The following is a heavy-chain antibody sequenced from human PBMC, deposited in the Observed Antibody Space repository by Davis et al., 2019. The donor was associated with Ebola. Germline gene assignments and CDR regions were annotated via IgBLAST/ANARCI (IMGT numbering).Heavy chain of an antibody. CDR1: GYSFTNYW. Sequence: GESLKISCQGSGYSFTNYWIAWVRQLPGKGLEWRGRIDPSDPYTNYSPSFQGHVTISADKSISTAYLQWSSLKASDTAMYYCARIDRRTTVTTRYRGQGTLVTVSS. CDR2: IDPSDPYT. V-gene: IGHV5-10-1*01. CDR3: ARIDRRTTVTTRY. J-gene: IGHJ4*02. D-gene: IGHD4-11*01.